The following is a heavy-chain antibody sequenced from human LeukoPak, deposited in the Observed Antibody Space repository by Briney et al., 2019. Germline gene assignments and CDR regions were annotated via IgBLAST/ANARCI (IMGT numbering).Heavy chain of an antibody. CDR3: ARGVGLTQGGTFDY. V-gene: IGHV4-38-2*02. CDR1: GYSISSGFY. Sequence: SETLSLTCTVSGYSISSGFYWGWIRQPPGKGLKWIGSIYHSGSTHYNSSLKSRVTISVDTSKNQLSLKLSSVTAADTAVYYCARGVGLTQGGTFDYWGQGTLVTVSS. CDR2: IYHSGST. J-gene: IGHJ4*02. D-gene: IGHD1-1*01.